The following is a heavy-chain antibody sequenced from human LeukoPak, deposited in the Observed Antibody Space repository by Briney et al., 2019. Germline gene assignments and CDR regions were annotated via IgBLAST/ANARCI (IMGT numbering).Heavy chain of an antibody. Sequence: SQTLSLTCAISGDSVSSNSAAWSWIRQSPSRGLEWLGRTFYRSKWYNDYAVSVRSRITINPDTAKNQFSLQLNSVTPEDTAVYYCARVLPTYFDYWGQGTLVTVSS. J-gene: IGHJ4*02. V-gene: IGHV6-1*01. CDR3: ARVLPTYFDY. D-gene: IGHD2-21*02. CDR2: TFYRSKWYN. CDR1: GDSVSSNSAA.